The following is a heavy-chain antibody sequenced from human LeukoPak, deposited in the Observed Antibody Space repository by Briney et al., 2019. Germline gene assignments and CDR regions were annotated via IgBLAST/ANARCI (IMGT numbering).Heavy chain of an antibody. D-gene: IGHD6-19*01. CDR2: ISNGGGTT. CDR1: GFTFSSYA. Sequence: GGSLRLSCAASGFTFSSYALSWVRQAPGKGLEWVSGISNGGGTTNYVDSVKGRFTISRDNSNNTLYLQMNSLRAEDMAVYYCAKGSGYSSGLNWFDPWGQGTLVTVSS. J-gene: IGHJ5*02. V-gene: IGHV3-23*01. CDR3: AKGSGYSSGLNWFDP.